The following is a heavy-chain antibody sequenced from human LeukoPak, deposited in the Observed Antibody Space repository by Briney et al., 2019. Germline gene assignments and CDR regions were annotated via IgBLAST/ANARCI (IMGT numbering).Heavy chain of an antibody. Sequence: SETLSLTCTVSGGSIGGSSYYWGWLRQPPGKGLEWIGSFYYSGSTYYNPSLKSRVTISVDTSKNQFSLKLTSVTAADTAVYHCARGGTLRTFDHWGQGTLVTVSS. V-gene: IGHV4-39*07. CDR2: FYYSGST. CDR3: ARGGTLRTFDH. D-gene: IGHD1-1*01. CDR1: GGSIGGSSYY. J-gene: IGHJ4*02.